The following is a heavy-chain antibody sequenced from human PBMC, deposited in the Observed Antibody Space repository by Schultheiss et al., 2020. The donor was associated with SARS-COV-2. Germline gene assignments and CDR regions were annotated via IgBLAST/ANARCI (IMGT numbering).Heavy chain of an antibody. CDR2: NSAYNGNT. Sequence: ASVKVSCKATGYTFTSYDINWVRQAPGQGLEWMGWNSAYNGNTNYAQKLQGRVTITADESTSTAYMELSSLRSEDTAVYYCARRVTMVQGVIIGRPPDYYCYGMDVWGQGTTVTVSS. CDR1: GYTFTSYD. CDR3: ARRVTMVQGVIIGRPPDYYCYGMDV. J-gene: IGHJ6*02. V-gene: IGHV1-18*01. D-gene: IGHD3-10*01.